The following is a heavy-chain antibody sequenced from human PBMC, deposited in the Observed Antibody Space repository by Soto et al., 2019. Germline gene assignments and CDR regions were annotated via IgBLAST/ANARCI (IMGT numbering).Heavy chain of an antibody. Sequence: QVQLVQSGAEVKKPGASVKVSCKASGYTFTSYDINWVRQATGQGLEWMGWMNPNSGNTGYAQKYQGSVTMTRNTSISTAYMELSSLRSEDTAMYYCAKGLEWSWSFDPWGQGTLFTVSS. V-gene: IGHV1-8*01. D-gene: IGHD3-3*01. CDR1: GYTFTSYD. J-gene: IGHJ5*02. CDR3: AKGLEWSWSFDP. CDR2: MNPNSGNT.